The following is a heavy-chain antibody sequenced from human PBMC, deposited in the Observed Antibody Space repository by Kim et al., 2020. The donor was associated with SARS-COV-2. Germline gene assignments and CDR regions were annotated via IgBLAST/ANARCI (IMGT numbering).Heavy chain of an antibody. V-gene: IGHV1-3*01. CDR3: AREAVAGSFDY. Sequence: NTRSSPKCQARVSITRDTSATTAYLELSGLRSEDTAVYYCAREAVAGSFDYWGQGTLVTVSS. D-gene: IGHD6-19*01. CDR2: NT. J-gene: IGHJ4*02.